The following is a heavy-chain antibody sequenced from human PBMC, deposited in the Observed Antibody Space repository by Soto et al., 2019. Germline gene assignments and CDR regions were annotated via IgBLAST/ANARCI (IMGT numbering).Heavy chain of an antibody. V-gene: IGHV4-38-2*01. CDR3: ARVGRHIVGASVDY. Sequence: SETLSLTCAVSGYSISSGYYWGWIRQPPGKGRERIGRIYHSGSTSYNPPLNRRVTISVDTSKNPFSLKLSSVTAADTAVYYAARVGRHIVGASVDYWGQGTLVTVSS. J-gene: IGHJ4*02. CDR1: GYSISSGYY. D-gene: IGHD1-26*01. CDR2: IYHSGST.